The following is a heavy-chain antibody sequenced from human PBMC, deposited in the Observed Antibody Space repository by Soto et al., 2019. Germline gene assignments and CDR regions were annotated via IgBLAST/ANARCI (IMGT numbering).Heavy chain of an antibody. D-gene: IGHD5-18*01. CDR3: ASDQPGYSYGYGLGY. J-gene: IGHJ4*02. Sequence: EVQLVESGGGLVKPGGSLRLSCAASGFTFSSYSMNWVRQAPGKGLEWVSSISSSSSYIYYADSVKGRFTISRDNAKNSLYLQMNSLRAEDTAVYYCASDQPGYSYGYGLGYWGKGTLVTVSS. V-gene: IGHV3-21*01. CDR2: ISSSSSYI. CDR1: GFTFSSYS.